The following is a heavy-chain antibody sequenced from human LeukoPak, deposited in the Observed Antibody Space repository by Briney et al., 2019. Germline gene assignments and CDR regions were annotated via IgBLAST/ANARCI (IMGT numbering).Heavy chain of an antibody. J-gene: IGHJ4*02. D-gene: IGHD5-24*01. V-gene: IGHV3-23*01. CDR1: GFTFSSYA. CDR2: ISGSGGST. Sequence: PGGSLRLSCAASGFTFSSYAMSWVRQAPGKGLEWVSAISGSGGSTYYADSVKGRFTISRDNSKNTLYLQMHSRRAEDTAVYYCARSRDGYNDYWGQGTLVTVSS. CDR3: ARSRDGYNDY.